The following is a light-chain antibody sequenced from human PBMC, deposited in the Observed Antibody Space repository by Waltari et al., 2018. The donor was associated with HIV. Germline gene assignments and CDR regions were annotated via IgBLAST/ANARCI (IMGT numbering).Light chain of an antibody. Sequence: YVLTQPPSVSVAQGKTATITCEGDRIGTKSVHWYQQKSGQAPQLIIYYDSDRPSGNPERFSGSSSGSAATLTISRVEDGDEADYYCEVWDETRNRVVFGGGTKLFAL. V-gene: IGLV3-21*04. CDR2: YDS. CDR3: EVWDETRNRVV. J-gene: IGLJ2*01. CDR1: RIGTKS.